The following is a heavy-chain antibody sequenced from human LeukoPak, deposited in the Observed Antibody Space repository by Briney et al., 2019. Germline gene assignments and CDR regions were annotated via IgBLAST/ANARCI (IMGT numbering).Heavy chain of an antibody. CDR3: ARDKTYYYDSSGYYYSGAFDI. V-gene: IGHV3-30-3*01. CDR1: GVTFSSYA. Sequence: GGSLRLSCAASGVTFSSYAMHWVRQAPGKGLEWVAVISYDGSNKYYADSVKGRFTISRDNSRNTLYLQMNSLRAEDTAVYYCARDKTYYYDSSGYYYSGAFDIWGQGTMVTVSS. J-gene: IGHJ3*02. D-gene: IGHD3-22*01. CDR2: ISYDGSNK.